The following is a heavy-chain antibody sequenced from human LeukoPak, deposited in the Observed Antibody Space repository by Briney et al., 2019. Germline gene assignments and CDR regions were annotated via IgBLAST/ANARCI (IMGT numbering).Heavy chain of an antibody. CDR1: GGSISSYY. V-gene: IGHV4-59*01. J-gene: IGHJ4*02. CDR3: ARDPSGWDYFDY. D-gene: IGHD6-19*01. CDR2: IYYSGST. Sequence: SETLSLTCTVSGGSISSYYWSWIRQPPGKGLEWIGYIYYSGSTNYNPSLKSRVTISVDTPKNQFSLKLSSVTAADTAVYYCARDPSGWDYFDYWGQGTLVTVSS.